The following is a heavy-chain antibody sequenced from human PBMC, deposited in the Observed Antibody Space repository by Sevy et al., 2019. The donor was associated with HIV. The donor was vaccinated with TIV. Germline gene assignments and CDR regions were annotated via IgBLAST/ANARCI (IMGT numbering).Heavy chain of an antibody. CDR3: ARESIGAVGDFDY. V-gene: IGHV4-59*12. Sequence: SETLSLTCTVSGGSISNYFWSWIRQPPGKGLEWIGYIYYSGSTNYNPSLKSQVTISVDTCKNQFSLKLSSVTAADTAVDYCARESIGAVGDFDYWGQGTLVTVSS. J-gene: IGHJ4*02. CDR2: IYYSGST. CDR1: GGSISNYF. D-gene: IGHD6-13*01.